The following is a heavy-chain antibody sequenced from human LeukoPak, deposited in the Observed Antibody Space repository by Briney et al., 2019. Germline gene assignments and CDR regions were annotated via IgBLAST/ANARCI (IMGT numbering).Heavy chain of an antibody. D-gene: IGHD6-19*01. J-gene: IGHJ4*02. CDR3: AKGRYSSGWCIFDY. CDR1: GFTFSSYG. Sequence: GGSLRHSCAASGFTFSSYGMHWVRQAPGKGLEWVAVISYDGSNKYYADSVKGRFTISRDNSKNTLYLQMNSLRAEDTAVYYCAKGRYSSGWCIFDYWGQGTLVTVSS. V-gene: IGHV3-30*18. CDR2: ISYDGSNK.